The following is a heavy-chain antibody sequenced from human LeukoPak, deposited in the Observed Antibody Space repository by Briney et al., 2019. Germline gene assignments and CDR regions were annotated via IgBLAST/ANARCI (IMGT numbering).Heavy chain of an antibody. CDR2: ISYDESNK. D-gene: IGHD3-10*01. V-gene: IGHV3-30-3*01. CDR3: ARDSPMVPD. J-gene: IGHJ4*02. CDR1: GFTFSSYA. Sequence: GGSLRLSCAASGFTFSSYAMHWVRQAPGKGLEWVAVISYDESNKYYADSVKGRFTISRDNSKNTLYLQMNSLRAEDTAVYYCARDSPMVPDWGQGTLVTVSS.